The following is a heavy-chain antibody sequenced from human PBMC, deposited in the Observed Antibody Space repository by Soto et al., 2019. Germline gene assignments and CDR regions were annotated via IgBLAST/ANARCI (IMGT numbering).Heavy chain of an antibody. CDR3: ARDEEEILTGPHAFDI. D-gene: IGHD3-9*01. J-gene: IGHJ3*02. CDR1: GGTFSSYT. CDR2: IIPILGIA. Sequence: GASVKVSCKASGGTFSSYTISWVRQAPGQGLEWMGRIIPILGIANYAQKFQGRVTITADKSTSTAYMELSSLRSEDTAVYYCARDEEEILTGPHAFDIWGQGTMVTVSS. V-gene: IGHV1-69*04.